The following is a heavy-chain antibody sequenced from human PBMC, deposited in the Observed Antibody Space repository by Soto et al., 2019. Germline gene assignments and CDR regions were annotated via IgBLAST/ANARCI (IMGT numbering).Heavy chain of an antibody. CDR3: AKVVVGPGGDAFDI. Sequence: SETLSLTCTVSGGSISSYYWSWIRQPPGKGLEWIGYIYYSGSTNYNPSLKSRVTISVDTSKNQFSLKLSSVTAADTAVYYCAKVVVGPGGDAFDIWGRGTMVT. CDR1: GGSISSYY. D-gene: IGHD2-21*01. CDR2: IYYSGST. J-gene: IGHJ3*02. V-gene: IGHV4-59*01.